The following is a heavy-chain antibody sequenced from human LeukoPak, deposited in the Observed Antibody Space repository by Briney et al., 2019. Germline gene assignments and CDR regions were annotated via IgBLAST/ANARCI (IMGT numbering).Heavy chain of an antibody. CDR2: ISGSGGST. CDR3: ARRATRGYSGYDPFDF. Sequence: GGSLRLSCAASGFTFSSYAMSWVRQAPGKGLEWVSAISGSGGSTYYADSVRGRFTISRDNSKNTLYLQMNSLRAEDTAVYYCARRATRGYSGYDPFDFWGQGTLVTVSS. CDR1: GFTFSSYA. D-gene: IGHD5-12*01. V-gene: IGHV3-23*01. J-gene: IGHJ4*02.